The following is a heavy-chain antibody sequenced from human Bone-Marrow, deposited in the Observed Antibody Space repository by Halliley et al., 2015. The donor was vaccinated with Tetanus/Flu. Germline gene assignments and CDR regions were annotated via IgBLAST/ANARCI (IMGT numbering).Heavy chain of an antibody. D-gene: IGHD6-13*01. Sequence: GYDGKTNYAQKVQDRLTLTTDTSTSTAYMELRSLRSDDTAVYYCARVISATGPVFYYYYGLDVWGQGTTVIVSS. V-gene: IGHV1-18*01. CDR3: ARVISATGPVFYYYYGLDV. J-gene: IGHJ6*02. CDR2: GYDGKT.